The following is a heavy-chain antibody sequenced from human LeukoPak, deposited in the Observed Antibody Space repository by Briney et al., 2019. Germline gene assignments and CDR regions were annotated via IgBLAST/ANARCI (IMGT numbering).Heavy chain of an antibody. J-gene: IGHJ5*02. CDR1: GGSISNYY. Sequence: PSETLSPTCTVSGGSISNYYWSWIRQPAGKGLEWIGRIFSSGSIYHNPSLKSRVTMSVDTSKNQFSLILSSVTAADTAVYYCAREMIVDNWFDPWGQGILVTVSS. CDR3: AREMIVDNWFDP. CDR2: IFSSGSI. D-gene: IGHD3-22*01. V-gene: IGHV4-4*07.